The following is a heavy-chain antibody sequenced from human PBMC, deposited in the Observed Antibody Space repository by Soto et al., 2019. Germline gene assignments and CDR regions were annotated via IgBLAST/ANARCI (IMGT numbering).Heavy chain of an antibody. V-gene: IGHV6-1*01. CDR3: ARDTVVVPAVIEAAYNWFDP. D-gene: IGHD2-2*02. CDR2: TYYRSKWYN. Sequence: QVQLQQSGPGLVKPSQTLSLTCAISGDSVSSNSAAWNWIRQSPSRGLEWLGRTYYRSKWYNDYAVSVKSRITINPDTSKNQFSLQLNSVTPEDTAVYYCARDTVVVPAVIEAAYNWFDPWGQGTLVTVSS. J-gene: IGHJ5*02. CDR1: GDSVSSNSAA.